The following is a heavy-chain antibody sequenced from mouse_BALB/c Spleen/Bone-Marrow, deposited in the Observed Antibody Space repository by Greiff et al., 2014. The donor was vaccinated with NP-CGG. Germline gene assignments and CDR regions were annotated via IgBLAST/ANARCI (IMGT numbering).Heavy chain of an antibody. J-gene: IGHJ4*01. CDR3: AREGSFFYYAMDY. Sequence: VKLQESGPGLVAPSQSLSITCTVSGFSLTSYGVHWVRQPPGKGLEWLGVIWAGGSTNYNSALMSRLSISKDNSKSQVFLKMNSLQTDDTAMYYCAREGSFFYYAMDYWGQGTSVTVSS. CDR1: GFSLTSYG. CDR2: IWAGGST. V-gene: IGHV2-9*02.